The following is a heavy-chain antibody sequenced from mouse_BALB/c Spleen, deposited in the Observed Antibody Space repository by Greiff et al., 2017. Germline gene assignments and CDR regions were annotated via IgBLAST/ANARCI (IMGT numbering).Heavy chain of an antibody. D-gene: IGHD6-5*01. Sequence: VQRVESGPGLVAPSQSLSITCTVSGFSLTGYGVNWVRQPPGKGLEWLGMIWGDGSTDYNSALKSRLSISKDNSKSQVFLKMNSLQTDDTARYYCARGAYPYAMDYWGQGTSVTVSS. V-gene: IGHV2-6-7*01. CDR3: ARGAYPYAMDY. J-gene: IGHJ4*01. CDR2: IWGDGST. CDR1: GFSLTGYG.